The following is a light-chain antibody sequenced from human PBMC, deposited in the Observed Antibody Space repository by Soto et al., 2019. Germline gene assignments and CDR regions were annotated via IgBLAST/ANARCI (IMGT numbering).Light chain of an antibody. CDR3: QQSYSTPRT. Sequence: DIQMTQSPSSLSASVGDRVTITCRASQSIDSYLNWYQQKPGKAPKLLIYAASTLQSGVPSRFSGSGSGTDFTLTISTLQPEDFTTYYCQQSYSTPRTFGQGTKVDSK. CDR1: QSIDSY. V-gene: IGKV1-39*01. J-gene: IGKJ1*01. CDR2: AAS.